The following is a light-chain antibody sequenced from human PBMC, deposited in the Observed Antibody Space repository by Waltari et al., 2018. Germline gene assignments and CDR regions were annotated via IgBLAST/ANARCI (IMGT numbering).Light chain of an antibody. CDR1: QSVGSRY. Sequence: IGLTQSPDTLSLSPGESATRSCRARQSVGSRYLAWYQHKPGQAPRLHIYGTSIRATGIPDRFSGGGSWTDFTLTVSRLEPEDFAVYYCHQYDSSFSTFGQGTKLEIK. CDR3: HQYDSSFST. CDR2: GTS. J-gene: IGKJ2*01. V-gene: IGKV3-20*01.